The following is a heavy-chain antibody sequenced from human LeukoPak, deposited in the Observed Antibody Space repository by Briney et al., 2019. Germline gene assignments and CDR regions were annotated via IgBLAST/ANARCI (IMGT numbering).Heavy chain of an antibody. J-gene: IGHJ6*02. V-gene: IGHV3-7*05. CDR3: VRDMDV. CDR1: GFTFSDYN. Sequence: GGSLRLSCAASGFTFSDYNMNWVRQAPGKGLEWVANINQDGHEKNYVDSVKGRFTISRDNPKNSLYLQMNSLRAEDTAVYFCVRDMDVWAQGTTVTVSS. CDR2: INQDGHEK.